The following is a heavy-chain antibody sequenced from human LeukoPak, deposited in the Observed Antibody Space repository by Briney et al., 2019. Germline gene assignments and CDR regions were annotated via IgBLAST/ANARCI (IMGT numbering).Heavy chain of an antibody. V-gene: IGHV3-7*01. Sequence: GGSLRLSCAASGFIFTGYFMSWVRQAPGKGLEWVASIKHDGSEKYYVDSARGRFTISRDNTKNLLYLQMSSLRAEDTAVYYCATDRGWRTSGYYLYYFEYWGQGTLVTFPS. D-gene: IGHD3-3*01. CDR3: ATDRGWRTSGYYLYYFEY. J-gene: IGHJ4*02. CDR1: GFIFTGYF. CDR2: IKHDGSEK.